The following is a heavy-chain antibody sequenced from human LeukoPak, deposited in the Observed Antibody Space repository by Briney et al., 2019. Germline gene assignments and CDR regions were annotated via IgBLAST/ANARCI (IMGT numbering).Heavy chain of an antibody. Sequence: SETLSLTCAVYGGSFSGYYWSWIRQPPVKELEWIGEINHSGSTNYNPSLKSRVTISVDTSKNQFSLKLSSVTAADTAVYYCARAPGSDYDSSGPIDYWGQGTLVTVSS. J-gene: IGHJ4*02. CDR2: INHSGST. V-gene: IGHV4-34*01. CDR1: GGSFSGYY. D-gene: IGHD3-22*01. CDR3: ARAPGSDYDSSGPIDY.